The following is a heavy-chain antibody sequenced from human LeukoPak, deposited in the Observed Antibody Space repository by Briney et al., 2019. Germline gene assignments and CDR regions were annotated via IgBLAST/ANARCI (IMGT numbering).Heavy chain of an antibody. D-gene: IGHD5-12*01. CDR3: ARVGGYDYFRHYYYMDV. V-gene: IGHV1-8*01. CDR2: MNPNSGNT. Sequence: ASVKVSCKASGYTFTSYDINWVRQATGQGLEWMGWMNPNSGNTGYAQKFQGRVTMTRNTSISTAYMELSSLRSEDTAVYYCARVGGYDYFRHYYYMDVWGKGTTVTISS. J-gene: IGHJ6*03. CDR1: GYTFTSYD.